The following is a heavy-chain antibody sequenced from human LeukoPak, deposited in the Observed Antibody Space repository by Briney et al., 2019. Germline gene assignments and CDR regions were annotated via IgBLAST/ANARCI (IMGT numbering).Heavy chain of an antibody. V-gene: IGHV3-23*01. J-gene: IGHJ5*02. CDR1: GFTFSSYA. D-gene: IGHD3-10*01. CDR3: AKDRGVHYYGSERGLYNWFDP. CDR2: ISGSGGST. Sequence: GGSLRLSCAASGFTFSSYAMNWVRQAPGKGLEWVSAISGSGGSTYYTDSVKGRFTISRDNSKNTLYLQMNSLRAEDTAVYYCAKDRGVHYYGSERGLYNWFDPWGQGTLVTVSS.